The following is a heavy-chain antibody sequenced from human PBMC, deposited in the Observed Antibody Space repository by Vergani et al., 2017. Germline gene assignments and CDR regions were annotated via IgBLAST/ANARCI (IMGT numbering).Heavy chain of an antibody. CDR3: ARGSREQQLVPGY. CDR2: IYYSGST. V-gene: IGHV4-59*01. J-gene: IGHJ4*02. CDR1: GGSISSYY. D-gene: IGHD6-13*01. Sequence: QVQLQESGPGLVKPSETLFLTCTVSGGSISSYYWGWIRQPPGKGLEWIGYIYYSGSTNYNPSLKSRVTISVDTSKNQFSLKLSSVTAADTAVYYCARGSREQQLVPGYWGQGTLVTVSS.